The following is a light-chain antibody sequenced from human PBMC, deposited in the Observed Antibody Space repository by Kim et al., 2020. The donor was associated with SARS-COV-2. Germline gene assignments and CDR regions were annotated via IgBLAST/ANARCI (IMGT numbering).Light chain of an antibody. V-gene: IGKV3D-15*01. CDR2: GAS. CDR1: QSVSSN. Sequence: EIVMTQSPGTLSVFPGERAALSCRASQSVSSNLAWYQQKPGQAPRLLIYGASTRATGVPARFSGSGSGTEFTLTISSLQSEDFAVYYCQQNHYWPLTFGGGTKVDIK. J-gene: IGKJ4*01. CDR3: QQNHYWPLT.